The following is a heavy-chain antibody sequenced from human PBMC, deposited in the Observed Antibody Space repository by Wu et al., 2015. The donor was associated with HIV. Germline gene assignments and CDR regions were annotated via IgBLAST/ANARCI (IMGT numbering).Heavy chain of an antibody. CDR1: GYTFSSYY. Sequence: QVQLVQSGAEVKKPGAPVKVSCKASGYTFSSYYMHWVRQAPGQGLEWMGMINPSGGSTSYAQKFQGRVTMTRDTSTTTVYMELSSLRSEDTAVYYCARLTQYYYYGMDVWGQGTTVTVSS. CDR2: INPSGGST. V-gene: IGHV1-46*01. CDR3: ARLTQYYYYGMDV. D-gene: IGHD3-9*01. J-gene: IGHJ6*02.